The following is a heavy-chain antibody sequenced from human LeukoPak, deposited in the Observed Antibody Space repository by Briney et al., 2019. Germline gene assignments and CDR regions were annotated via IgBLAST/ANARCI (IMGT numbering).Heavy chain of an antibody. J-gene: IGHJ4*02. Sequence: GRSLRLSCAASGFTFSSYGMHWVRQAPGKGLEWVAVISFDGSNKYYADSVKGRFTISRDSSKNTLCLQMNSLRAEDTAVYYCAKDRIKYYGDYEPHFDYWGQGTLVTVSS. D-gene: IGHD4-17*01. V-gene: IGHV3-30*18. CDR1: GFTFSSYG. CDR2: ISFDGSNK. CDR3: AKDRIKYYGDYEPHFDY.